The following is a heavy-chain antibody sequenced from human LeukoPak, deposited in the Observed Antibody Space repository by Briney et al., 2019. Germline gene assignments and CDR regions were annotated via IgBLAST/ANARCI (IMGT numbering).Heavy chain of an antibody. V-gene: IGHV4-39*01. CDR2: IYYSGST. CDR3: ARQEYQLLPIDY. CDR1: GGSISSSSYY. Sequence: SETLSLTCTVSGGSISSSSYYWGWSRQPPGRGLVWIGSIYYSGSTYYNPSLKSRVTISVDTSKNQFSMKLSSGTAADTAVYYCARQEYQLLPIDYWGQGTLVTVSS. J-gene: IGHJ4*02. D-gene: IGHD2-2*01.